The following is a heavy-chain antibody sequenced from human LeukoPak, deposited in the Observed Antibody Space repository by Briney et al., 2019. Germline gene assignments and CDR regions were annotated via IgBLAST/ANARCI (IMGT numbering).Heavy chain of an antibody. CDR1: GFTFSSYE. CDR3: ARDSISSYHYYYYYYMDV. Sequence: PGGSLRLSCAASGFTFSSYEMNWVRQAPGKGLEWVSYISSSGSTIYYADSVKGRFTISKDNSKNSLYLQMNSLRAEDTAVYYCARDSISSYHYYYYYYMDVWGKGTTVTVSS. J-gene: IGHJ6*03. V-gene: IGHV3-48*03. D-gene: IGHD3-3*02. CDR2: ISSSGSTI.